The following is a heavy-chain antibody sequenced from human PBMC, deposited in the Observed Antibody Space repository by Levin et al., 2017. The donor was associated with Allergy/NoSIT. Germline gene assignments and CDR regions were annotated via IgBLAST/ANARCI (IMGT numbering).Heavy chain of an antibody. Sequence: TGGSLRLSCAASGFTFSSYSMNWVRQAPGKGLEWVSSISSSSSYIYYADSVKGRFTISRDNAKNSLYLQMNSLRAEDTAVYYCARARETPYYYDSSGYYWGFDYWGQGTLVTVSS. CDR3: ARARETPYYYDSSGYYWGFDY. CDR1: GFTFSSYS. J-gene: IGHJ4*02. D-gene: IGHD3-22*01. CDR2: ISSSSSYI. V-gene: IGHV3-21*01.